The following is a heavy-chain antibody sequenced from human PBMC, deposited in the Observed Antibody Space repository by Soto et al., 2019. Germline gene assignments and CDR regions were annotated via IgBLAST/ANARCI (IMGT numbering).Heavy chain of an antibody. Sequence: SVKVSCKASGGTFSSYAISWVRQAPGQGLEWMGGIIPIFGTANYAQKFQGRVTITADESTSTAYMELSSLRSEDTAVYYCAREAYSSGGGNYFDYWGQGTLVTVS. V-gene: IGHV1-69*13. CDR3: AREAYSSGGGNYFDY. D-gene: IGHD6-19*01. CDR1: GGTFSSYA. J-gene: IGHJ4*02. CDR2: IIPIFGTA.